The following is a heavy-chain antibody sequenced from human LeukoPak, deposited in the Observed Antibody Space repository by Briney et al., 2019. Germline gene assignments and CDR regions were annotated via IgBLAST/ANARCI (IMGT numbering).Heavy chain of an antibody. J-gene: IGHJ4*02. CDR2: IYYSVST. D-gene: IGHD1-26*01. CDR3: ARDREDYFDY. Sequence: NASETLSLTCTVSGGSISSYYWSWIRQPPGKGLEWIGYIYYSVSTNYNPSLKSRVAISVDTSKNQFSLKLSSVTAADTAVYYCARDREDYFDYWGQGTLVTVSS. CDR1: GGSISSYY. V-gene: IGHV4-59*01.